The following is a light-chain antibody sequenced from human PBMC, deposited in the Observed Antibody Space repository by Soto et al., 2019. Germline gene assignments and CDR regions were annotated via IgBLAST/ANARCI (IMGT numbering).Light chain of an antibody. CDR2: EVS. CDR3: SSYTSSSTLV. CDR1: ISDVGGYNY. J-gene: IGLJ1*01. V-gene: IGLV2-14*01. Sequence: SVLRPPASVCGSPGQSFTISCTGTISDVGGYNYVSWYQQHPGKAPKLLIYEVSNRPSGVSNRFSGSRSGNTASLTISGLQAEDEADYYCSSYTSSSTLVFGTGTKVTVL.